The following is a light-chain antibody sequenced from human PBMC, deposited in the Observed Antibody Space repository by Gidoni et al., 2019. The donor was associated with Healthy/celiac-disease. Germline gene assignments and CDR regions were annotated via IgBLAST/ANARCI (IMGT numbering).Light chain of an antibody. CDR3: QQYNNWPPIT. CDR2: GAS. Sequence: EIVITQSPATLSVSPGERATLSCRASQSVSSNLAWYQQKPGQAPRLLIYGASTRATGIPARLSGSGSGTEFTLNISSLQSEDFAVDYCQQYNNWPPITCGQGTRLEIK. CDR1: QSVSSN. V-gene: IGKV3-15*01. J-gene: IGKJ5*01.